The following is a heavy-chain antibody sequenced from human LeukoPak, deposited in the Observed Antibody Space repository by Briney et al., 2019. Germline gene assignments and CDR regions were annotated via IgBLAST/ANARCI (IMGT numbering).Heavy chain of an antibody. CDR1: GGSFSGYY. CDR2: ISGSGGST. CDR3: AKDTRLRQRVIVVVISLGY. D-gene: IGHD3-22*01. Sequence: SSETLSLTCAVYGGSFSGYYWSWIRQPPGKGLEWVSAISGSGGSTYYADSVKGRFTISRDNSKNTLYLQMNSLRAEDTAVYYCAKDTRLRQRVIVVVISLGYWGQGTLVTVSS. J-gene: IGHJ4*02. V-gene: IGHV3-23*01.